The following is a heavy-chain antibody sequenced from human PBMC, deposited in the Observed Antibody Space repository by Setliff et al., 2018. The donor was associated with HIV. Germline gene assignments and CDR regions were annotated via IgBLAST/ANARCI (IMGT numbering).Heavy chain of an antibody. D-gene: IGHD1-7*01. V-gene: IGHV4-4*09. Sequence: SETLSLTCTVSGGSLSGDYWSWIRQSPGKGLEWIGYIHTRGSINYIPSLKTRATVSLDTSKNQFFLRLTSVTAADTAIYYCVRPPREEPQRNYKFDSWGQGMLVTVSS. CDR3: VRPPREEPQRNYKFDS. CDR2: IHTRGSI. J-gene: IGHJ4*02. CDR1: GGSLSGDY.